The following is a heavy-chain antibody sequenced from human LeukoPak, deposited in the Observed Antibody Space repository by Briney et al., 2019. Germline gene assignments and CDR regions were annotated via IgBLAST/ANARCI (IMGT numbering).Heavy chain of an antibody. V-gene: IGHV3-48*03. CDR3: ARVGLALDY. CDR2: ISSSGSTI. J-gene: IGHJ4*02. CDR1: GFNFSSYV. D-gene: IGHD3/OR15-3a*01. Sequence: GGSLRLSCAASGFNFSSYVMNWVRQAPGKGLEWVSYISSSGSTIYYADSVKGRFTISRDNAKNSLYLQMNSLRAEDTAVYYCARVGLALDYWGQGTLVTVSS.